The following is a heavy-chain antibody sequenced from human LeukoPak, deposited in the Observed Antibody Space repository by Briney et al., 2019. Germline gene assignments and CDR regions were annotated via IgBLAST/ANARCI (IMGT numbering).Heavy chain of an antibody. CDR1: GFTFSDYY. Sequence: GGSLRLSCAASGFTFSDYYMSWIRQAPGKGLEWVSYISNDGNIKHYADSVKGRFTIYRDNAKNSLYLQLNSLRAEDTAVYFCVRGYYIFGSWGQGTLVIVSP. CDR3: VRGYYIFGS. J-gene: IGHJ4*02. CDR2: ISNDGNIK. V-gene: IGHV3-11*04. D-gene: IGHD5-12*01.